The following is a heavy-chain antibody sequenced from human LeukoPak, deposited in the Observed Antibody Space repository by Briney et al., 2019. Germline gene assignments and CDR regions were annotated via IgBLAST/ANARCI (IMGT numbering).Heavy chain of an antibody. CDR3: ARPLMYYYGSETYFWFDP. J-gene: IGHJ5*02. CDR2: IKQDGSQK. Sequence: PGGSLRLSCAASGFTFSSYWMSWVRQAPGKGLEWVANIKQDGSQKYYVDSVKGRFTISRDNARNSLSLQMNNLRAEDTAVYYCARPLMYYYGSETYFWFDPWGQGTLVTVSS. V-gene: IGHV3-7*01. D-gene: IGHD3-10*01. CDR1: GFTFSSYW.